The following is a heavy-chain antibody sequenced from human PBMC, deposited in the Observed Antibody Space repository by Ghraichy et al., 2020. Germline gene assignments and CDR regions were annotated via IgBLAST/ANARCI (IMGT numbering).Heavy chain of an antibody. J-gene: IGHJ6*02. Sequence: ASVKVSCKASGYTFTSYGISWVRQAPGQGLEWMGWISAYNGNTNYAQKLQGRVTMTTDTSTSTAYMELRSLRSDDTAVYYCARGTDQFWILRWSYYYYGMDVWGQGTTVTVSS. V-gene: IGHV1-18*04. CDR1: GYTFTSYG. CDR2: ISAYNGNT. D-gene: IGHD4-23*01. CDR3: ARGTDQFWILRWSYYYYGMDV.